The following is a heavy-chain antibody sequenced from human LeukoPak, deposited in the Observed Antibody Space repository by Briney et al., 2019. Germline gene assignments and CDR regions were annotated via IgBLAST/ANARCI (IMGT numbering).Heavy chain of an antibody. CDR3: ARVNFFDNWFDP. CDR2: INPNSGGT. D-gene: IGHD2/OR15-2a*01. CDR1: GYTFTGYY. Sequence: ASVNVSCKASGYTFTGYYIHWVRQAPGQGLEWMGWINPNSGGTNLAQKFQGRVTMTRDTSISTAYMELSRLRSDDTAIYYCARVNFFDNWFDPWGQGTLVTVSS. V-gene: IGHV1-2*02. J-gene: IGHJ5*02.